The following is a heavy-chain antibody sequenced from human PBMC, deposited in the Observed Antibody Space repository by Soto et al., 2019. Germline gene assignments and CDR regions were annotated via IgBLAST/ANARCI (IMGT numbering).Heavy chain of an antibody. CDR2: TRPNNGNT. CDR3: VRDLDGSGSYYTDY. CDR1: GYTFSVYG. D-gene: IGHD3-10*01. V-gene: IGHV1-18*01. J-gene: IGHJ4*02. Sequence: ASVKVSCKASGYTFSVYGINWVRQAPGQGLEWMGWTRPNNGNTKYAQNLQGRVTMTTDTSTSTAYMELRSLRPDDTAVYYCVRDLDGSGSYYTDYWGQGTLVTVSS.